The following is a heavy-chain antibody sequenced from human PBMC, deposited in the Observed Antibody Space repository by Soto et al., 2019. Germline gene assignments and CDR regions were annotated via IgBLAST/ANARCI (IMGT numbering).Heavy chain of an antibody. CDR2: IHHSGNT. CDR3: AHSPGWYFLDY. V-gene: IGHV4-4*02. CDR1: GASIITQNY. D-gene: IGHD6-13*01. J-gene: IGHJ4*02. Sequence: QVQLQESGPGLAEPSGTLSLTCAVSGASIITQNYYNWVRQSPGKGLEWIGEIHHSGNTNFSPSLKSRVTLSVDTSKNQVSLRLSSVTAADTAIYYCAHSPGWYFLDYWGQGALVTVS.